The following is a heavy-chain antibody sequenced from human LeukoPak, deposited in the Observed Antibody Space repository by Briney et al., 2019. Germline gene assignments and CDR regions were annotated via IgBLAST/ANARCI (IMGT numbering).Heavy chain of an antibody. CDR2: ISTSGGST. J-gene: IGHJ4*02. CDR1: GFSVSDKS. CDR3: AKVFIAMSVYYVY. D-gene: IGHD3-22*01. Sequence: GGSLRLSCAVSGFSVSDKSLSWVRQAPGKGLEWVSGISTSGGSTYYADSVKGRFTISRDNSKNTLYLQMNSLRAEDTAVYYCAKVFIAMSVYYVYWGQGPLATVSS. V-gene: IGHV3-23*01.